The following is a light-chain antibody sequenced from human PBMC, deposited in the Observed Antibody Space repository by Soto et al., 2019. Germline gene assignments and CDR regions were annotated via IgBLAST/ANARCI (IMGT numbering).Light chain of an antibody. CDR2: AGT. CDR1: SSVVGSYSL. V-gene: IGLV2-23*01. Sequence: QSVLTQPASVSGSPGQSITVSCTGTSSVVGSYSLVSWYQQHPGKAPKLMIYAGTKRPSGVSSRFSGSKSANTASLTISGLQADDEADYYCCSYAGSTYWVFGGGTKVTVL. CDR3: CSYAGSTYWV. J-gene: IGLJ3*02.